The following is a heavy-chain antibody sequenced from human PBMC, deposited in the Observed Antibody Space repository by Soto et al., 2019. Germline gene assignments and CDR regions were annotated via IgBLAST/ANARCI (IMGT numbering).Heavy chain of an antibody. CDR3: AREVGIVGATNIYFDY. Sequence: QVQLVQSGAEVKKPGASVKVSCKASGYTFTSYYMHWVRQAPGQGLEWMGIINPSGGSTSYAQKFQGRVTMTRDTSTSTVYMELSSLRSEDTAVYYCAREVGIVGATNIYFDYWGQGTLVTVSS. CDR1: GYTFTSYY. D-gene: IGHD1-26*01. CDR2: INPSGGST. J-gene: IGHJ4*02. V-gene: IGHV1-46*01.